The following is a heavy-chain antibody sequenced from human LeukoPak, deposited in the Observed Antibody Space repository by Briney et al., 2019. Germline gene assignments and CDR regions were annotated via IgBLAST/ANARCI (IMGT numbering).Heavy chain of an antibody. Sequence: SETLSLTCTVSGGSISNYYWSWIRQPPGKGLEWIGYIYYSGNTNYNPSLKSRVTISVDTSKNQFSLNLSSVTAADTAVYYCARHGCSGSSCPFQHWGQGTLVTVSS. CDR1: GGSISNYY. J-gene: IGHJ1*01. D-gene: IGHD2-15*01. V-gene: IGHV4-59*08. CDR3: ARHGCSGSSCPFQH. CDR2: IYYSGNT.